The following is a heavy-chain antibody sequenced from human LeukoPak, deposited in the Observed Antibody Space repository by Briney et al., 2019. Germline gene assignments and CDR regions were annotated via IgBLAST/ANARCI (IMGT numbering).Heavy chain of an antibody. D-gene: IGHD3-16*01. CDR2: IYYTGTT. V-gene: IGHV4-59*08. CDR1: GGSISGTYY. J-gene: IGHJ3*01. Sequence: SETLSLTCTVSGGSISGTYYWSWIRQPPGKGLEWVGYIYYTGTTDSNPSLKSRVTISLDTSKNQFSLNLSSVTAADTAAYYCARRWVYDKRAFDAWGQGTMVTVSS. CDR3: ARRWVYDKRAFDA.